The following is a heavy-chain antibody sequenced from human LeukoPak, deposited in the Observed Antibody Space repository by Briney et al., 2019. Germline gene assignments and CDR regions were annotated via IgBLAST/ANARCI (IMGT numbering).Heavy chain of an antibody. CDR3: ARGSSVLRFLEWDPVYYGMDV. Sequence: ASVKVSCKASGYTFTGYYMHWVRQAPGQGLEWMGWINPNSGGTNYAQKFQGRVTMTRDTSISTAYMELSRLRSDDTAVYYCARGSSVLRFLEWDPVYYGMDVWGQGTTVTVSS. CDR1: GYTFTGYY. V-gene: IGHV1-2*02. J-gene: IGHJ6*02. D-gene: IGHD3-3*01. CDR2: INPNSGGT.